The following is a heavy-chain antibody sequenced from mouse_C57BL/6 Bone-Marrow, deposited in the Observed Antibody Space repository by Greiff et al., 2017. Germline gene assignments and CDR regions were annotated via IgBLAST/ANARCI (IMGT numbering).Heavy chain of an antibody. CDR3: ARWDDYDDGYYYAMDY. J-gene: IGHJ4*01. V-gene: IGHV1-82*01. CDR1: GYAFSSSW. CDR2: IYPGDGDT. D-gene: IGHD2-4*01. Sequence: QVQLQQSGPELVKPGASVKISCKASGYAFSSSWMNWVKQRPGKGLEWIGRIYPGDGDTNYKGKFKGKATLTADKSSSTAYMQLSSLTSEDSAVYFCARWDDYDDGYYYAMDYWGQGTSVTVSS.